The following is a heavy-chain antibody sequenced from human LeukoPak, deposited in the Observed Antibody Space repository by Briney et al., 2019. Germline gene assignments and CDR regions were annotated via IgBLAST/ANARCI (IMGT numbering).Heavy chain of an antibody. CDR1: GGSISSSSYY. Sequence: SETLSLTCTVSGGSISSSSYYWGWIRQPPGKGLEWIGSIYYSGSTYYNPSLKSRVTISVDTSKNQSSLKLSSVTAADTAVYYCARGRYSSSWYDYWGQGTLVTVSS. J-gene: IGHJ4*02. CDR2: IYYSGST. V-gene: IGHV4-39*07. D-gene: IGHD6-13*01. CDR3: ARGRYSSSWYDY.